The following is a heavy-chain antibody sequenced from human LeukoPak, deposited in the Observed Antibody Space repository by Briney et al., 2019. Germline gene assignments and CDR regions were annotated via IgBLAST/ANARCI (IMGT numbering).Heavy chain of an antibody. CDR2: IKQDGSEK. CDR1: GFTFSSYW. Sequence: GSLRLSCAASGFTFSSYWMSWVRQAPGKGLEWVANIKQDGSEKYYVDSVKGRFTISRDNAKNSLYLQMNSLRAEDTAVYYCARAVRLGELLDWFDPWGQGTLVTVSS. V-gene: IGHV3-7*01. D-gene: IGHD3-16*01. CDR3: ARAVRLGELLDWFDP. J-gene: IGHJ5*02.